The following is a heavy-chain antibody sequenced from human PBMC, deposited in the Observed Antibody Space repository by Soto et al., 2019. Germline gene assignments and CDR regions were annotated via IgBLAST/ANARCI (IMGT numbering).Heavy chain of an antibody. J-gene: IGHJ4*02. V-gene: IGHV1-8*01. CDR2: MNPNSGNT. D-gene: IGHD1-26*01. CDR3: ARVAGSPDY. CDR1: GYTFSTWD. Sequence: GASVKVSCKASGYTFSTWDIDWVRLATGQGLEWMGSMNPNSGNTEYAQKFQGRVTMTRDSSISTVYMELSSLRSEDTAVYYCARVAGSPDYWGQGTLVTVSS.